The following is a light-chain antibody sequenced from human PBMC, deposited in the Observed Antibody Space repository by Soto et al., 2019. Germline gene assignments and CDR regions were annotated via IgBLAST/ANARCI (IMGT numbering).Light chain of an antibody. Sequence: QPALTQPASLSGSPGQSITISCTGTSSDVGAYNFVCWYQHHPGRAPKLIIYEVTIRPSGVSNRFSGSKSGNTASLTISGLQAEDEADYYCRSYTPSAPDVF. V-gene: IGLV2-14*01. CDR2: EVT. CDR3: RSYTPSAPDV. J-gene: IGLJ1*01. CDR1: SSDVGAYNF.